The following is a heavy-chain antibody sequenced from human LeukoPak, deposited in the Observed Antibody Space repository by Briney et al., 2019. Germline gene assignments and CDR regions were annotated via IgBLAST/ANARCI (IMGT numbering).Heavy chain of an antibody. Sequence: GESLKISCVGSGFSFTTYWIAWVRQMPGKGLEWMGIIYPGDSDTRYSPSFQGQVTISADKSISTAYLQWSSLKASDTAMYYCARVAELAYHFDYWGQGTLVTVSS. D-gene: IGHD6-19*01. CDR1: GFSFTTYW. CDR3: ARVAELAYHFDY. V-gene: IGHV5-51*01. J-gene: IGHJ4*02. CDR2: IYPGDSDT.